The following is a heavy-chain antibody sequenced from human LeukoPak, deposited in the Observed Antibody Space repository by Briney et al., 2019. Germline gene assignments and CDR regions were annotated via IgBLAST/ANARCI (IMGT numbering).Heavy chain of an antibody. D-gene: IGHD3-10*01. CDR2: INHSGST. V-gene: IGHV4-34*01. J-gene: IGHJ4*02. Sequence: SETLSLTCAVYGGSFSGYYWSWIRQPPGKGLEWIGEINHSGSTNYNPSLKSRVTISVDRSKNQFSLKLSSVTAADTAVYYCARGRNYYGSGSYYKWGYFDYWGQGTLVTVSS. CDR3: ARGRNYYGSGSYYKWGYFDY. CDR1: GGSFSGYY.